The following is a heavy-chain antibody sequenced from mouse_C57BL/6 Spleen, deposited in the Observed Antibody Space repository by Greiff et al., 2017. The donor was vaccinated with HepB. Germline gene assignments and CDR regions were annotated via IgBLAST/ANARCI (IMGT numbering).Heavy chain of an antibody. J-gene: IGHJ1*03. CDR3: AGRDLLLLGWYFDV. Sequence: EVQLQESGPGLVKPSQSLSLTCSVTGYSITSGYYWNWIRQFPGNKLEWMGYISYDGSNNYNPSLKNRIAITRDTSKNQFFLKLNSVTTEDTATYYCAGRDLLLLGWYFDVWGTGTTVTVSS. V-gene: IGHV3-6*01. CDR1: GYSITSGYY. D-gene: IGHD1-1*01. CDR2: ISYDGSN.